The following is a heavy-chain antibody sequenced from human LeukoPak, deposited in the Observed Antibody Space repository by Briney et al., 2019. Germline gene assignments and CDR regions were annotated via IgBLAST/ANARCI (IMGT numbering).Heavy chain of an antibody. CDR3: GKHDSSSDY. Sequence: GGSLRLSCAASGFIFSTYGMHWVRQARGKGLEGVAFIRSDGSDKSYAGVVMGRYPISRDNSKNTLYLQMNTLRAEDTAVYYCGKHDSSSDYWGQGTLVTVSS. J-gene: IGHJ4*02. CDR1: GFIFSTYG. CDR2: IRSDGSDK. D-gene: IGHD3-22*01. V-gene: IGHV3-30*02.